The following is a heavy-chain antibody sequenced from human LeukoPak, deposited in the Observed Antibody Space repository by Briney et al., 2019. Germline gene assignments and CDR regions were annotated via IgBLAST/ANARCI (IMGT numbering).Heavy chain of an antibody. D-gene: IGHD6-13*01. CDR3: ARGGSSSLRSLYYFDY. Sequence: AASVKVSCKASGYTFTSYYMHWVRQALGQGLEWMGIINPSGGSTSYAQKFQGRVTMTRDTSTSTVYMELSSLRSEDTAVYYCARGGSSSLRSLYYFDYWGQGTLVTVSS. CDR2: INPSGGST. J-gene: IGHJ4*02. CDR1: GYTFTSYY. V-gene: IGHV1-46*01.